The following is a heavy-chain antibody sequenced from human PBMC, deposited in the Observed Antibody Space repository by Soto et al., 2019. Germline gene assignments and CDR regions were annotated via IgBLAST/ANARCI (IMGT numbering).Heavy chain of an antibody. CDR2: IYAGDSET. D-gene: IGHD5-18*01. CDR1: GYSFISYW. CDR3: ARHTSDRYGSDY. J-gene: IGHJ4*02. Sequence: PGESLKISCEGSGYSFISYWIGWVRQMPGKGLELMGIIYAGDSETRYNPSFQGQVTISVDKSISTAYLQWSSLKDSDSAIHYCARHTSDRYGSDYWGQGTLVTVSS. V-gene: IGHV5-51*01.